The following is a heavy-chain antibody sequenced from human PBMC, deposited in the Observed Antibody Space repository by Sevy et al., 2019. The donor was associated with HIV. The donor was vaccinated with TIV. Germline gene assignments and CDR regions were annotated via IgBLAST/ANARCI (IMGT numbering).Heavy chain of an antibody. CDR2: FTGSGTNT. V-gene: IGHV3-23*01. CDR1: GVTFSSYA. D-gene: IGHD6-19*01. CDR3: AKDSILVAGHFDY. J-gene: IGHJ4*02. Sequence: GGSLRLSCAASGVTFSSYAMSWVRQAPGKGLEWVSSFTGSGTNTFYADSVKGRFTISRDNSKNTLYLQMNSLRAEDTAVYYCAKDSILVAGHFDYWGQGTLVTVSS.